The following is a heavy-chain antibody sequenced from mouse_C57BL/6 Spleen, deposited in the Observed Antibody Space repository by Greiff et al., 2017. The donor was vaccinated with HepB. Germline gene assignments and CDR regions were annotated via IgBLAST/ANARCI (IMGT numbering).Heavy chain of an antibody. CDR2: IYWDDDK. CDR1: GFSLSTSGMG. Sequence: QVTLKVSGPGILQSSQTLSLTCSFSGFSLSTSGMGVSWIRQPSGKGLEWLAHIYWDDDKRYNPSLKSRLTISKDTSRNQVFLKITSVDTADTATYYCASHYYGSSYDWYFDVWGTGTTVTVSS. D-gene: IGHD1-1*01. J-gene: IGHJ1*03. V-gene: IGHV8-12*01. CDR3: ASHYYGSSYDWYFDV.